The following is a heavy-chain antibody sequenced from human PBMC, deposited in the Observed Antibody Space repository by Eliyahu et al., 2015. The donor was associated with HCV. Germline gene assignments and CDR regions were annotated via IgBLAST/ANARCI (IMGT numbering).Heavy chain of an antibody. V-gene: IGHV5-51*01. D-gene: IGHD3-3*01. Sequence: EVQLVQSGAEVKKPGESLKISCKGSGYSFTSYWIGWVRQMPRERLEWMGIIYPGDSDTRYSPSFQGQVTISADKSISTAYLQWSSLKASDTAMYYCARTTIFGVVTPLSPFDYWGQGTLVTVSS. J-gene: IGHJ4*02. CDR2: IYPGDSDT. CDR1: GYSFTSYW. CDR3: ARTTIFGVVTPLSPFDY.